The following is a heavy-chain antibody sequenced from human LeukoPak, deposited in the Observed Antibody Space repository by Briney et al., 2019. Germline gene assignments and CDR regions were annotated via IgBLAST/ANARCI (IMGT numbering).Heavy chain of an antibody. CDR3: ARENGDYDNWFDP. J-gene: IGHJ5*02. CDR1: GYTFTSYY. Sequence: ASVKVSCKASGYTFTSYYMHWVRQAPGQGLEWMGIINPSGGSTSYAQKFQGRVTMTRDTSTSTVYMELRSLRSDDTAVYYCARENGDYDNWFDPWGQGTPVTVSS. CDR2: INPSGGST. V-gene: IGHV1-46*01. D-gene: IGHD4-17*01.